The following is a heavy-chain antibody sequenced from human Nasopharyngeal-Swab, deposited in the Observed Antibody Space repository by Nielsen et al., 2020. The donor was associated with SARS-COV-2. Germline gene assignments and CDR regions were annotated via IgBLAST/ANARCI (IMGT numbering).Heavy chain of an antibody. CDR3: ARLNGIAAAGTGWFDP. D-gene: IGHD6-13*01. CDR2: IYYSGST. CDR1: GGSISSGVYY. Sequence: SVTLSLTCTVSGGSISSGVYYWCWIRQPPGKGLEWIGYIYYSGSTYYNPSLKSRVTISVGTSKNQFSLKLSSVTAADTAVYYCARLNGIAAAGTGWFDPWGQGTLVTVSS. V-gene: IGHV4-31*03. J-gene: IGHJ5*02.